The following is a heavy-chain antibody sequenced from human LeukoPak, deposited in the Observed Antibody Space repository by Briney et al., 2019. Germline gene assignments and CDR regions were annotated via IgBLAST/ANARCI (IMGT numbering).Heavy chain of an antibody. CDR2: ISAYNGNT. V-gene: IGHV1-18*01. CDR1: GYTFTSYG. J-gene: IGHJ4*02. Sequence: GASVKVSCKASGYTFTSYGISWVRQAPGQGLEWMGWISAYNGNTNYAQKLQGRVNMTTDTSTSTAYMELRSLRSDDTAVYYCARDYPLYDILTGPPFDYWGQGTLVTVSS. CDR3: ARDYPLYDILTGPPFDY. D-gene: IGHD3-9*01.